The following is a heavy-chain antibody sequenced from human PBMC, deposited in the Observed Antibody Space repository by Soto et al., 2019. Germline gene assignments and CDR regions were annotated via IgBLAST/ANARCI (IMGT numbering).Heavy chain of an antibody. CDR1: GASISSYY. J-gene: IGHJ1*01. Sequence: QVQLQESGPGLVKPSETLSLTCTVSGASISSYYWNWIRQPPGKGLEWIGYMHESGSTSYNPSLKSXXTISVDTSRNQLSLKLISVTAADPAVYYCAAPPRYWGQGILVTVSS. CDR3: AAPPRY. CDR2: MHESGST. V-gene: IGHV4-59*01. D-gene: IGHD6-6*01.